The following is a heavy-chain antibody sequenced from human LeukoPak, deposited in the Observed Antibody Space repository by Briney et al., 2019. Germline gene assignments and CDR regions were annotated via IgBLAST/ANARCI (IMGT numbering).Heavy chain of an antibody. V-gene: IGHV4-59*12. D-gene: IGHD6-13*01. CDR3: ARVNKAAARRGGWSY. CDR2: IYYSGST. J-gene: IGHJ4*02. Sequence: SETLSLTCTVSGGSISSYYWSWIRQPPGKGLEWIGYIYYSGSTNYNPSLKSRVTIPVDTSKNQFSLKLSSVTAADTAVYYCARVNKAAARRGGWSYWGQGTLVTVSS. CDR1: GGSISSYY.